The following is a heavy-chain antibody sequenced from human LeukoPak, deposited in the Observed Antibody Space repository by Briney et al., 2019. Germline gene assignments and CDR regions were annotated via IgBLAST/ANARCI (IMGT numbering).Heavy chain of an antibody. J-gene: IGHJ4*02. CDR2: IYTSAST. CDR3: AGSVGIYCYGSYYLDY. D-gene: IGHD5-18*01. V-gene: IGHV4-4*08. CDR1: GFTFSNAW. Sequence: GALRLFCAASGFTFSNAWMSWVRQAPGKRPEWVGRIYTSASTNYNPSLKSRVTISADTPKNQFSLKLSSVTAADTPVYYCAGSVGIYCYGSYYLDYWGQGTLVTVSS.